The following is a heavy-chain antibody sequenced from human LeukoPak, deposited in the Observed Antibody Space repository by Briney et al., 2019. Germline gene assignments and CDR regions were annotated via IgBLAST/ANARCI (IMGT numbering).Heavy chain of an antibody. J-gene: IGHJ4*02. CDR2: INWNGGST. CDR3: ARSGGGAWADY. Sequence: GGSLRLSCAASGFIFDDYGMSWVRQAPGKGLEWVAGINWNGGSTGYADSVKGRFTISRANSKNSLYLQMNRLRAEDTALYYCARSGGGAWADYWGQGTLVTASS. D-gene: IGHD3-10*01. CDR1: GFIFDDYG. V-gene: IGHV3-20*04.